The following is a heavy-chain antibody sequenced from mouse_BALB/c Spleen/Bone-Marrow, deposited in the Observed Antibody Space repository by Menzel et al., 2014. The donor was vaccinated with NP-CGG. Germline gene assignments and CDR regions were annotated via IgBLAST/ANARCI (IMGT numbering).Heavy chain of an antibody. CDR2: IYPGNGDT. V-gene: IGHV1-12*01. CDR3: AREGRSHFDH. CDR1: GYTFTSYN. Sequence: QVQLQQSGAELVKPRASMKMSCKASGYTFTSYNLHWIKQTPGQGLEWIGAIYPGNGDTSYNQRFKGKATLTTDKSSNTDYMQLSSLTSEDSAVYYCAREGRSHFDHWGQGSTLTVSS. J-gene: IGHJ2*01.